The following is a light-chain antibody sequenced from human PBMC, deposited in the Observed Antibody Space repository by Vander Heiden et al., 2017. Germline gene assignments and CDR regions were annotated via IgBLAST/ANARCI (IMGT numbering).Light chain of an antibody. V-gene: IGKV1-39*01. Sequence: DIQMTQSPSSLSASVGDRITIPCRASQINSSYLNWFQQKPGKAPKLLIYAAAFLQSWVPSRFSCSGSWTDFTLTITTLQPEDFATYCCPQSYSTPLTFGQGTQLEIK. CDR1: QINSSY. CDR2: AAA. J-gene: IGKJ2*01. CDR3: PQSYSTPLT.